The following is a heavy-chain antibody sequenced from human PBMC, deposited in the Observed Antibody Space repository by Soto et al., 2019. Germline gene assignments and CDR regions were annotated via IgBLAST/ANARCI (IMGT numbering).Heavy chain of an antibody. J-gene: IGHJ2*01. CDR3: ARDFDV. V-gene: IGHV3-7*01. CDR2: IKQDGSEQ. Sequence: EVQLVESGGGLVQPGGSLRLSCEASGFSFSAYWMSWVRQAPGKGLEWVANIKQDGSEQYYVDSVKGRFTISRNNAKNSLYLQMNSLIAEDTAVFYCARDFDVWGRGTLVTVSS. CDR1: GFSFSAYW.